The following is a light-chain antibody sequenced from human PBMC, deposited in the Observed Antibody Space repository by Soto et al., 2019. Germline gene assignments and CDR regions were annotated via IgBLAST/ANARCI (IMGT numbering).Light chain of an antibody. CDR3: QQYNHYSS. J-gene: IGKJ2*01. CDR2: KAS. CDR1: QSVSTS. Sequence: DIQMTQSPSTLSASVGDRVTITCRASQSVSTSLAWYQQKPGKAPKLLISKASSLESGVPPRFSGSGFGTEFTLTISSLQPDDPATYYCQQYNHYSSFGQGTKLELK. V-gene: IGKV1-5*03.